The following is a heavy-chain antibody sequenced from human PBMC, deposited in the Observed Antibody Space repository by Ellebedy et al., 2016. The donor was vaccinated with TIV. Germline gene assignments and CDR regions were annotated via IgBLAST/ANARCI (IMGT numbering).Heavy chain of an antibody. V-gene: IGHV3-74*01. J-gene: IGHJ6*04. D-gene: IGHD4-23*01. CDR3: ASRNPNSMDI. Sequence: GGSLRLSXTASGFVFNSWWMHWVRQAPGKGLVWVSRVNNDESRTSYADFAKGRFTISRDNAKNTLYLQMDDLRAEDTGVYYCASRNPNSMDIWGKGTTVTVSS. CDR1: GFVFNSWW. CDR2: VNNDESRT.